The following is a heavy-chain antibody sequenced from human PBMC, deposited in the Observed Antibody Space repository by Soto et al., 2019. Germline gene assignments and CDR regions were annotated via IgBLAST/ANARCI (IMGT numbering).Heavy chain of an antibody. J-gene: IGHJ3*02. CDR3: ATSKYCRGAFDI. D-gene: IGHD2-8*02. CDR2: FDPEDGET. V-gene: IGHV1-24*01. CDR1: GYTLTELS. Sequence: GASVKVSCKVSGYTLTELSMHWVRQAPGKGLEWMGGFDPEDGETIYAQKFQGRVTMTEDTSTGTAYMELSSLRSEDTAVYYCATSKYCRGAFDIWGQGTMVTVSS.